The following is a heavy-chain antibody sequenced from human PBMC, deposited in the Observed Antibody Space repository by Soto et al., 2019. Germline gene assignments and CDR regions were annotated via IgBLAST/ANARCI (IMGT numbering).Heavy chain of an antibody. V-gene: IGHV3-30*18. CDR1: GFTFSSYG. D-gene: IGHD6-19*01. CDR3: AKDLAWLAKPYYYGMDV. Sequence: QVQLVESGGGVVQPGRSLRLSCAASGFTFSSYGMHWVRQAPGKGLEWVAVISYDGSNKYYADSVKGRFTISRDNSKNTLYLQMNSLRAEDTAVYYCAKDLAWLAKPYYYGMDVWGQGTTVTVSS. CDR2: ISYDGSNK. J-gene: IGHJ6*02.